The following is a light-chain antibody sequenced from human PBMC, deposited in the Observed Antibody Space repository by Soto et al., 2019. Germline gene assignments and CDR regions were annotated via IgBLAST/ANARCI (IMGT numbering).Light chain of an antibody. CDR1: QNIFYSSKNKNY. CDR2: WAS. J-gene: IGKJ1*01. CDR3: QQYYSTPQT. Sequence: DVVMTKTKKSLTVSLGERATVNCKSSQNIFYSSKNKNYLAWFQHKAGQPPKVLIYWASARESGVPDRFRGSGSGTDFTLTITSLQAEDVAVYYCQQYYSTPQTFGQRTKVAI. V-gene: IGKV4-1*01.